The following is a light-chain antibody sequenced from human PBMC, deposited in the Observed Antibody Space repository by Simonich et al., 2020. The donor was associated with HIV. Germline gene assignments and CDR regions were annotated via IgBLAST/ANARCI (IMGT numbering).Light chain of an antibody. Sequence: EIVMTQSPATLSVSPGERATLSCRASQSVGSNLAWYQQKPGQAPRPLIYGASTRATDIPARFSGSGSGTDFTLTISSLEPEDFATYYCQQYNSYSRTFGQGTKVEIK. V-gene: IGKV3-15*01. CDR2: GAS. CDR3: QQYNSYSRT. CDR1: QSVGSN. J-gene: IGKJ1*01.